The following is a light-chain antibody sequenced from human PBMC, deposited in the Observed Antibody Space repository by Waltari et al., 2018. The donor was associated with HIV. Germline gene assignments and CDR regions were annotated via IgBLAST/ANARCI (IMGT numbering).Light chain of an antibody. CDR3: QQYGSSPWT. CDR1: QCVSSSY. Sequence: EIELTQSPGTLSLSPGERATLSCRASQCVSSSYLAWYQQKPGQAPTLLIYGASSRATGIPDRFSGSGSGTDFTLTISRLEPEDFAVYYCQQYGSSPWTFGQGTKVEIK. CDR2: GAS. J-gene: IGKJ1*01. V-gene: IGKV3-20*01.